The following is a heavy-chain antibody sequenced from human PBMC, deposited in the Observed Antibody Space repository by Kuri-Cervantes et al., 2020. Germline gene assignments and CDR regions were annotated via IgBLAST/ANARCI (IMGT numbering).Heavy chain of an antibody. CDR3: AREEAAADLPFYYYYYYMDV. V-gene: IGHV3-9*01. D-gene: IGHD6-25*01. Sequence: GGSLRLSCAASGFTFKNYAMHWVRQAPGKGLEWVSGISWNSGSIGYADSVKGRFTISRDNAKNSLYLQMNSLRAEDTAVYYCAREEAAADLPFYYYYYYMDVWGKGTTVTVSS. CDR2: ISWNSGSI. J-gene: IGHJ6*03. CDR1: GFTFKNYA.